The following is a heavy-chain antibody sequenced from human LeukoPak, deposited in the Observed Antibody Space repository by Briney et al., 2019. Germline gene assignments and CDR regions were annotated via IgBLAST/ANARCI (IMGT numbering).Heavy chain of an antibody. Sequence: SETLSLACTVSGGSISSSSYYWGCIRPPPGKGLEWIGNLYYSGRTYSNPSLKSRVNISVDTSKTQFSLILISVTPADTTVYSVAGQGFSGYDPPPFDSWGQGTLVTVSS. CDR3: AGQGFSGYDPPPFDS. CDR1: GGSISSSSYY. CDR2: LYYSGRT. V-gene: IGHV4-39*01. D-gene: IGHD5-12*01. J-gene: IGHJ4*02.